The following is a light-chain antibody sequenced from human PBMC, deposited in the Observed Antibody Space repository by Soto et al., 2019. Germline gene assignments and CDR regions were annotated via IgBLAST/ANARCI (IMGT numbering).Light chain of an antibody. CDR3: AAWDDSLNGYV. J-gene: IGLJ1*01. CDR1: SSNIGSNT. V-gene: IGLV1-44*01. CDR2: SDT. Sequence: QSVLTQPPSASGTPGQRVTISCSGSSSNIGSNTVNWYQQFPGTAPKLLIYSDTQRPSGVPDRFSGSKSGTSASLAISGLQSEAEADYYCAAWDDSLNGYVFGTGTKVTVL.